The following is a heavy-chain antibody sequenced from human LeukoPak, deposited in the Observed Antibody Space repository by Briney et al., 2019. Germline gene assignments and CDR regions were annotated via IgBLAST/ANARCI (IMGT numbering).Heavy chain of an antibody. CDR3: VRGAGYFQY. D-gene: IGHD4/OR15-4a*01. CDR2: VYQDGTEK. J-gene: IGHJ4*02. CDR1: GFNFSGSQ. Sequence: GGSLRLSCGASGFNFSGSQMTWVRQAPGKGLEWVATVYQDGTEKHFLDSVEGRFTISTDNAKKSVYLQMSSLRPEDTAVYFCVRGAGYFQYWGEGTLVTVSS. V-gene: IGHV3-7*04.